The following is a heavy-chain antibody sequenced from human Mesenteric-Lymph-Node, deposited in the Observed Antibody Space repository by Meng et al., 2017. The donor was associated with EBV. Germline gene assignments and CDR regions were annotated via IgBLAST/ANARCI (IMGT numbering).Heavy chain of an antibody. Sequence: QRREAGPGLVKPSRTLSLTCAVSSDSISSGDYCWSGRRPPAEKLVELIGINYYTGTNYYTPSKRRRVTTTKATTKNLFLLRNSTVTAAATVVYCATATSKYLLDYWGQGTLVTVSS. CDR3: TATSKYLLDY. CDR1: SDSISSGDYC. J-gene: IGHJ4*02. D-gene: IGHD2-2*02. CDR2: NYYTGTN. V-gene: IGHV4-30-4*07.